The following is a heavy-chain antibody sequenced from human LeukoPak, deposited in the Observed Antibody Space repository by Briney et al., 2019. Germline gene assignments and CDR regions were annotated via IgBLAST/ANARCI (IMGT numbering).Heavy chain of an antibody. CDR3: ESRGSISGRYDFDY. V-gene: IGHV1-18*01. Sequence: GASVKVSCKASGYTFTSYGISWVRQAPGQGLEWMGWISAYNGNTNYAQKLQGRVTMTTETSTSTAYMGLRSLRSDDTAVYFCESRGSISGRYDFDYWGQGTLVTVSS. CDR2: ISAYNGNT. D-gene: IGHD1-26*01. J-gene: IGHJ4*02. CDR1: GYTFTSYG.